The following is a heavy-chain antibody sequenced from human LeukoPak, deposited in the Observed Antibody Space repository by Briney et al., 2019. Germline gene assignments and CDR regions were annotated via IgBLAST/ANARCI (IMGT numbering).Heavy chain of an antibody. CDR1: GFTFSDSA. CDR2: IRSKANTYAT. Sequence: SGGSLRLSCAAAGFTFSDSAMHWVRQASGKGLEWVGRIRSKANTYATAYAASVKGRFTISRDDSKNTAYLQMNSLKTEDTAVYYCTSRYGSGSYYLIRWGQGTLVTVSP. D-gene: IGHD3-10*01. J-gene: IGHJ4*02. V-gene: IGHV3-73*01. CDR3: TSRYGSGSYYLIR.